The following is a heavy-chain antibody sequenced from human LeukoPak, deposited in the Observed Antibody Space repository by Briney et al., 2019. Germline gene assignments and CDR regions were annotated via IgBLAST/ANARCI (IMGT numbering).Heavy chain of an antibody. V-gene: IGHV3-7*01. D-gene: IGHD3-10*01. CDR3: ARKGNAFDF. Sequence: GSLRLSCAASGFTFSSYWMTWVRQAPGKGLEWVANIKLDVSETYYVDSVRGQFTISRDNTKNSLYLQMDSLRAEDTAVYYCARKGNAFDFWGQGTMVTVSS. CDR2: IKLDVSET. CDR1: GFTFSSYW. J-gene: IGHJ3*01.